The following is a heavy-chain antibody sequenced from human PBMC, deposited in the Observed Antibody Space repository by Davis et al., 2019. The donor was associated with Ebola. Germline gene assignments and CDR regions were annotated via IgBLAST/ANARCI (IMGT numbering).Heavy chain of an antibody. V-gene: IGHV3-30-3*01. CDR3: AREPHYLTLVGVFDY. J-gene: IGHJ4*02. CDR1: GFTFSSYA. D-gene: IGHD6-13*01. Sequence: PGGSLRLSCAASGFTFSSYAMHWVRQAPGKGLEWVAVISYDGSNKYYADSVKGRFTISRDNSKNTLYLQMNSLRAEDTAVYYCAREPHYLTLVGVFDYWGQGTLVTISS. CDR2: ISYDGSNK.